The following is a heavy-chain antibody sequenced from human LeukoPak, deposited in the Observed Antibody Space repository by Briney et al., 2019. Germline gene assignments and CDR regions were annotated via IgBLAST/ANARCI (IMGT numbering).Heavy chain of an antibody. Sequence: PSETLSLTCAVYGGSFSGYYWSWIRQPPGKGLEWIGEINHSGSTNYNPSLKSRVTISVDTSKYQFSLKLSSVTAADTAVYYCARGTSAAGSDYWGQGTLVTVSS. CDR1: GGSFSGYY. J-gene: IGHJ4*02. D-gene: IGHD6-13*01. CDR2: INHSGST. CDR3: ARGTSAAGSDY. V-gene: IGHV4-34*01.